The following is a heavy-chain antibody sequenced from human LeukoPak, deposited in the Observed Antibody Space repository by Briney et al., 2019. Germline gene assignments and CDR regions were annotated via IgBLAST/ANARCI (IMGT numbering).Heavy chain of an antibody. V-gene: IGHV3-9*01. CDR1: GFTFDDYA. D-gene: IGHD3-22*01. CDR2: IGWNSGTI. Sequence: GRSLRLSCEASGFTFDDYAMHWVRQAPGKGLEWVSGIGWNSGTIEYADSVKGRFTISRDNAKNSLYLQMSSLRAEDTALYYRAKGRSGYYGPFDCWGQGTLVTVSS. CDR3: AKGRSGYYGPFDC. J-gene: IGHJ4*02.